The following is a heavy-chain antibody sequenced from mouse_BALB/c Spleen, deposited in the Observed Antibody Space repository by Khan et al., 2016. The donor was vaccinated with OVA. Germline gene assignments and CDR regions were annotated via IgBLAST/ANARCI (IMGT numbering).Heavy chain of an antibody. D-gene: IGHD1-1*01. V-gene: IGHV9-3-1*01. J-gene: IGHJ4*01. Sequence: QIQLVQSGPELKKPGETVKISCKASGYTFTNYGMNWVKQSPGKALKWMGWINTYTGEPTYADDFKGRFAFSLETSASTAYLQINNLKNEDTATYFCASPPYVSYTLDHGGKGTSVTVSS. CDR2: INTYTGEP. CDR3: ASPPYVSYTLDH. CDR1: GYTFTNYG.